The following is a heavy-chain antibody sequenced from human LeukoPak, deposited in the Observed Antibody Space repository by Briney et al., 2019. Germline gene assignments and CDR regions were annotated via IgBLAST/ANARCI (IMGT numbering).Heavy chain of an antibody. D-gene: IGHD2-21*02. CDR1: GYTFLNYW. CDR2: IKPSGGDT. Sequence: ASVKVSYKASGYTFLNYWIQWVRQAPGQGLEWMGMIKPSGGDTTYAQKFQGRVTMTTDTSTSTAYMELRSLRSDDTAVYYCARDSYCGGDCYNPNWFDPWGQGTLVTVSS. CDR3: ARDSYCGGDCYNPNWFDP. J-gene: IGHJ5*02. V-gene: IGHV1-46*01.